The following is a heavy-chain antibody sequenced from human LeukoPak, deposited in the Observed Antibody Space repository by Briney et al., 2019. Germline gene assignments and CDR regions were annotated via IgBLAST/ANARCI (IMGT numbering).Heavy chain of an antibody. CDR2: IYSGGST. D-gene: IGHD2-2*01. V-gene: IGHV3-53*01. J-gene: IGHJ4*02. Sequence: PGGSLRLACAASGFNVSSNYMSWVRQAPGKGLEWVSVIYSGGSTYYADSVKGRFTISRDNSKNTLYLQMNSLRAEDTAVYYCVRGCSSTSCYPFDYWGQGTLVTVSS. CDR3: VRGCSSTSCYPFDY. CDR1: GFNVSSNY.